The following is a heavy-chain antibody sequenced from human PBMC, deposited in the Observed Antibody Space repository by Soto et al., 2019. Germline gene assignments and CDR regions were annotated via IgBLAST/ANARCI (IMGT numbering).Heavy chain of an antibody. J-gene: IGHJ6*02. V-gene: IGHV3-21*01. Sequence: PGGSLRLSCAASGFTFSSYSMNWVRQAPGKGLEWVSSISSSSSYIYYADSVKGRFTISRDNAKNSLYLQMNSLRAEDTAVYYCARAPTYYDFWSGYPDYYYCGMDVWGQGTTVTVSS. CDR2: ISSSSSYI. D-gene: IGHD3-3*01. CDR3: ARAPTYYDFWSGYPDYYYCGMDV. CDR1: GFTFSSYS.